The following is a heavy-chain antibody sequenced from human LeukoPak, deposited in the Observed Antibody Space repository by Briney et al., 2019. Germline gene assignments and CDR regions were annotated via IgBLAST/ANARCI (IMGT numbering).Heavy chain of an antibody. CDR3: ARDLPFYSSSRTEYFQH. CDR1: RYTFTGYY. J-gene: IGHJ1*01. V-gene: IGHV1-2*02. D-gene: IGHD6-13*01. CDR2: INPNSGGT. Sequence: GASLKVSCKASRYTFTGYYMHWVRQAPGQGLEWMGWINPNSGGTNYAQKFQGRVTMTRDTSISTAYMELSRLRSDDTAVYYCARDLPFYSSSRTEYFQHWGQGTLVTVSS.